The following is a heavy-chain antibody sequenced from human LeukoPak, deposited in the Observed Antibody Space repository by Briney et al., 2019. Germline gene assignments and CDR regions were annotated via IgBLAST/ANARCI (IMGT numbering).Heavy chain of an antibody. V-gene: IGHV3-30*03. J-gene: IGHJ4*02. CDR1: GFTFSSYG. D-gene: IGHD5-18*01. CDR2: ISYDGSNK. CDR3: ARGVDTAMVASYFDY. Sequence: GGSLRLSCAASGFTFSSYGMHWVRQAPGKGLEWVAVISYDGSNKYYADSVKGRFTISRDNSKNTLYLQMNSLRAEDTAVYYCARGVDTAMVASYFDYWGQGTLVTVSS.